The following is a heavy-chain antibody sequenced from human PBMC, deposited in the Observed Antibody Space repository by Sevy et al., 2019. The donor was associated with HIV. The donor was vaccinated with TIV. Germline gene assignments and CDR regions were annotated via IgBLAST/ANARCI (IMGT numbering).Heavy chain of an antibody. Sequence: GGSLRLSCAASGFTFSPYSMNWVRQAPGKGLEWVSSISSSSSYIYYADSVKGRFTISRDNAKNSLYLQMNSLRAEDTAVYYCARAGAVCGGDCSEYYFDYWGQGTLVTVSS. V-gene: IGHV3-21*01. D-gene: IGHD2-21*01. J-gene: IGHJ4*02. CDR2: ISSSSSYI. CDR3: ARAGAVCGGDCSEYYFDY. CDR1: GFTFSPYS.